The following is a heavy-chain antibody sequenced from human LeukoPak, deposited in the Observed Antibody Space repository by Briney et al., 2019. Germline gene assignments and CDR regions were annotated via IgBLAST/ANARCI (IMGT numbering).Heavy chain of an antibody. CDR2: IPSTGGTI. V-gene: IGHV3-30*03. CDR3: ARDLNGRFDI. Sequence: PGGSLRLSCAASGFTYRFPFSYYGMQWVRQAPGKGLEWVAIIPSTGGTIYYADSVKGRFIISRDDSKNTLYLQMNSLREEDTALYYCARDLNGRFDIWGQGTLVTVSS. CDR1: GFTYRFPFSYYG. J-gene: IGHJ5*02. D-gene: IGHD1-1*01.